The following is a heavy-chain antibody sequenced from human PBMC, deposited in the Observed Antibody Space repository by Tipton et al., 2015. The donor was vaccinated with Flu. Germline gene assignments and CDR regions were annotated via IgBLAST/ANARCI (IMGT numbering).Heavy chain of an antibody. Sequence: TLSLTCTVSGGSISSYYWSWIRQPPGKGLEWIGYIYDSGSTNYSPSLKSRVTISVDTSKNQFSLKLSSVTAADTAVYYCARRALYSSGFDYWGQGTLDTVSS. V-gene: IGHV4-59*08. J-gene: IGHJ4*02. D-gene: IGHD6-19*01. CDR3: ARRALYSSGFDY. CDR2: IYDSGST. CDR1: GGSISSYY.